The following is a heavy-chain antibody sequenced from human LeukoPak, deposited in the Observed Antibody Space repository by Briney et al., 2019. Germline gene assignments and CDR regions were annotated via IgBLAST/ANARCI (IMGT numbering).Heavy chain of an antibody. CDR3: AKGRFPYSGSYYDY. J-gene: IGHJ4*02. V-gene: IGHV3-30*18. Sequence: GGSLRLSCAASGFTFSTYAMSWVRQAPGKGLEWVAVISYDGSNKYYADSVKGRFTISRDNSKNTLYLQMNSLRAEDTAVYYCAKGRFPYSGSYYDYWGQGTLVTVSS. CDR1: GFTFSTYA. CDR2: ISYDGSNK. D-gene: IGHD1-26*01.